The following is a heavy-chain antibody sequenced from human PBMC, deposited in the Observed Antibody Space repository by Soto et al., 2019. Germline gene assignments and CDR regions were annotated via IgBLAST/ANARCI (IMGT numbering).Heavy chain of an antibody. D-gene: IGHD3-3*01. CDR2: MNPNSGNT. V-gene: IGHV1-8*01. Sequence: ASVKFSCKDSGYTFTSYDINWVRQATGQGLEWMGWMNPNSGNTGYAQKFQGRVTMTRNTSISTAYMELSSLRSEDTAVYYCARDQRVTFFGASGYYYYAMDVWGQGTTVTVSS. CDR3: ARDQRVTFFGASGYYYYAMDV. J-gene: IGHJ6*02. CDR1: GYTFTSYD.